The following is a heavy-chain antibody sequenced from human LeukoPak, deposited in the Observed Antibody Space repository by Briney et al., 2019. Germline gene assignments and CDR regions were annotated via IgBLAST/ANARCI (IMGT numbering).Heavy chain of an antibody. CDR2: ISTYNGQT. Sequence: VASVKVSCKASGYTFSTYGFSWVRQAPGQGLEWMGWISTYNGQTNYTQKVQGRVTMTTDTSTKTAYMELRSLGSDDTAMYYCATVAGFYWNSDSFDYWGQGTQVTVSS. CDR3: ATVAGFYWNSDSFDY. D-gene: IGHD1-7*01. J-gene: IGHJ4*02. V-gene: IGHV1-18*01. CDR1: GYTFSTYG.